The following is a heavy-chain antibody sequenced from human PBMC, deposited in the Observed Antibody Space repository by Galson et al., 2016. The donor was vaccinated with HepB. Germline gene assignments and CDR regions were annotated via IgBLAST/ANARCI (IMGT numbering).Heavy chain of an antibody. D-gene: IGHD3-22*01. J-gene: IGHJ6*02. Sequence: SPRLSCAASGFTFSGHGMHWVRQAPGKGLEWVAVISDNGGSTFYAESVQGRFIISRDNSKNTVYLQMRSLRVGDTAVYYCARDHAGLYDNSGSYFDVWGQGTTVTVSS. CDR2: ISDNGGST. CDR3: ARDHAGLYDNSGSYFDV. V-gene: IGHV3-30*19. CDR1: GFTFSGHG.